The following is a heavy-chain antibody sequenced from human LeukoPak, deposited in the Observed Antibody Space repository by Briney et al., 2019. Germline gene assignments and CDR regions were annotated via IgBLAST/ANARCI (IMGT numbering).Heavy chain of an antibody. CDR3: ARDPGYYYYGMDV. Sequence: GGSLTLSCAVTGLNLRTYWIHWVRHSPGRGLEWVARINGEGRRIRYADSVRGRFTISRDNAKNTAYLQMNSLRAEDTALYYCARDPGYYYYGMDVWGEGTTVVVSS. CDR1: GLNLRTYW. CDR2: INGEGRRI. J-gene: IGHJ6*04. V-gene: IGHV3-74*01.